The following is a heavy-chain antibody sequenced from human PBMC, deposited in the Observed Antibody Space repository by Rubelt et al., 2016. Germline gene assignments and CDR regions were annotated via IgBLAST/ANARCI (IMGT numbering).Heavy chain of an antibody. J-gene: IGHJ3*02. CDR3: ARLPSTGTKIVSDAFDI. Sequence: QLQLQESGPGLVKPSETLSLTCTVSGGSISSSSYYWGWIRQPPGKGLEWIGSIYYSGSTYYNPSLKSWVPIFVDTSKNQVSLELSSGTAADTAVYYWARLPSTGTKIVSDAFDIWGQGTMVTVSS. D-gene: IGHD1-1*01. CDR1: GGSISSSSYY. V-gene: IGHV4-39*01. CDR2: IYYSGST.